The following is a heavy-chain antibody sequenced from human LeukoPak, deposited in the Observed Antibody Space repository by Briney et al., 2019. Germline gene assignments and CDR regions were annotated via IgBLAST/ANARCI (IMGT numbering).Heavy chain of an antibody. CDR2: ISYDGSNK. V-gene: IGHV3-30-3*01. D-gene: IGHD3-22*01. Sequence: QSGGSLRLSCAASGFTFSSYAMHWVRQAPGKGLEWVAVISYDGSNKYYADSVKGRFTISRDNSKNTLYLQMNSLRAEDTAVYYCARDLGYYDSSGSAAFDIWGQGTMVTVSS. CDR1: GFTFSSYA. J-gene: IGHJ3*02. CDR3: ARDLGYYDSSGSAAFDI.